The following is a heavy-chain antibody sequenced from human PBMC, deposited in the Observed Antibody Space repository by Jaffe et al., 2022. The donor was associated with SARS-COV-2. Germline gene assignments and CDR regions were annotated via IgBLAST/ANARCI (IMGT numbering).Heavy chain of an antibody. CDR1: GFTFSSHA. CDR2: ISGSGGEI. D-gene: IGHD2-21*02. Sequence: EVQLLESGGGLVQPGGSLRLSCAASGFTFSSHAMTWVRQAAGEGLKWISTISGSGGEIQYADSVKGRFTISRDNSKSTLYLQMNSLRADDTAVYYCTKDGGCGGDCFYNWFDPWGQGTLVTVSS. V-gene: IGHV3-23*01. CDR3: TKDGGCGGDCFYNWFDP. J-gene: IGHJ5*02.